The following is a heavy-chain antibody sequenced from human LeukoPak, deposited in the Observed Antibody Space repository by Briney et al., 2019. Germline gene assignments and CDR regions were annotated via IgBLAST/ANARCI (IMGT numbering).Heavy chain of an antibody. V-gene: IGHV4-39*07. Sequence: SETLSLTCTVSGGSIRSSYYYWGWIRQPPGKGLEWIGSIYDSGSTYYNPSLKSRVTISVDTSKNQFSLKLSSVTAADTAVYYCARVHSSGWFYFDYWGQGTLVTVSS. J-gene: IGHJ4*02. CDR2: IYDSGST. CDR3: ARVHSSGWFYFDY. CDR1: GGSIRSSYYY. D-gene: IGHD6-19*01.